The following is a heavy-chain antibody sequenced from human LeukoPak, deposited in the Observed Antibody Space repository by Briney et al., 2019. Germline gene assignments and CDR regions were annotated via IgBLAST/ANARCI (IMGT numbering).Heavy chain of an antibody. CDR1: GGSFSGYY. CDR3: ARDEGGGIVVVTAIEPHFDY. Sequence: LSLTCAVYGGSFSGYYWSWVRQAPGKGLEWVSYISTSGNTRYYADSVKGRFTISRDNAKNSLYLQMNSLRVEDTAVYYCARDEGGGIVVVTAIEPHFDYWGQGTLVTVSS. J-gene: IGHJ4*02. V-gene: IGHV3-11*04. D-gene: IGHD2-21*02. CDR2: ISTSGNTR.